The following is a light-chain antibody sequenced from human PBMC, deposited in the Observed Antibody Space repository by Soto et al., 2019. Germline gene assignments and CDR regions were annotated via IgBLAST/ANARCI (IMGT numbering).Light chain of an antibody. V-gene: IGLV2-14*01. J-gene: IGLJ2*01. Sequence: QSALTQPASVSGSPGQSITISCTGTSSDVGGYNYVSWYQQHPGKAPKLMIYDVSNRPSGVSNRFSDSKSGNTASLTISGLQAEDEADYYCSSYTSSSTLRGVFGGGTKVTVL. CDR3: SSYTSSSTLRGV. CDR2: DVS. CDR1: SSDVGGYNY.